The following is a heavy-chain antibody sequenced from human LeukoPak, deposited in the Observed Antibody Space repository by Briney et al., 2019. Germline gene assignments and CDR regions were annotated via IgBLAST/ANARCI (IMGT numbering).Heavy chain of an antibody. CDR3: ASGGRRGWFDP. CDR1: GGSISSYY. CDR2: IYYSGST. Sequence: SETLSLTCTVSGGSISSYYWSWIRQPPGKGLEWIGYIYYSGSTNYKPSLKSRVTISVDTSKNQFSLKLSSVTAADTAVYYCASGGRRGWFDPWGQGTLVTVSS. V-gene: IGHV4-59*01. D-gene: IGHD3-10*01. J-gene: IGHJ5*02.